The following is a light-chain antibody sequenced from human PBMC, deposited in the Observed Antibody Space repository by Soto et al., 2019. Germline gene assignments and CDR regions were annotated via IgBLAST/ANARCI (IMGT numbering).Light chain of an antibody. CDR3: QSYVCSLSVHFV. CDR1: SSNIGSTYD. Sequence: QSVLTQPPSVSGAPGQRVTISCTGSSSNIGSTYDVQWYQQLPGTAPKLLIHGNTDRPSGVPDRFSCSKSGTSASLAITGLQGEDGADYYRQSYVCSLSVHFVFGTGTKGTVL. V-gene: IGLV1-40*01. J-gene: IGLJ1*01. CDR2: GNT.